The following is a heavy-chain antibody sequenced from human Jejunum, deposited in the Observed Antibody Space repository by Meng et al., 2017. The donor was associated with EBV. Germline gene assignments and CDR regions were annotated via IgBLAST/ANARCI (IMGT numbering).Heavy chain of an antibody. CDR3: AKDLSWNQADY. CDR2: INTDGSIT. D-gene: IGHD1-14*01. CDR1: GFTFSSYW. V-gene: IGHV3-74*01. J-gene: IGHJ4*02. Sequence: GAGGGSVQPGGSLTLSGAASGFTFSSYWMHWFRQAPGKGLVWVSRINTDGSITNCADSVKGRFTISRDNARNTLYLQMNSLRAEDTAMYYCAKDLSWNQADYWGQGILVTVSS.